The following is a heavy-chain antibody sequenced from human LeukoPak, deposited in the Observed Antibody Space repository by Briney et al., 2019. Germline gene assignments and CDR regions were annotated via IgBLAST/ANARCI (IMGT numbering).Heavy chain of an antibody. CDR2: ISGSGGST. CDR3: ARGKPVYDSSGYYSEGFDP. V-gene: IGHV3-23*01. CDR1: GFTFRSYT. J-gene: IGHJ5*02. Sequence: GGSLRLSCAGSGFTFRSYTMNWVRQAPGKGLEWVSSISGSGGSTYYADSVKGRFTISRDNSKNTLYLQMNSLRAEDTAVYYCARGKPVYDSSGYYSEGFDPWGQGTLVTVSS. D-gene: IGHD3-22*01.